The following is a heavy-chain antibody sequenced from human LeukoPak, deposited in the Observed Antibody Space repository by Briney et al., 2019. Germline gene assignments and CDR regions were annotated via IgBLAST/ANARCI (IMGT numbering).Heavy chain of an antibody. J-gene: IGHJ6*04. V-gene: IGHV3-30*18. CDR1: GFTFSSYG. D-gene: IGHD2-2*01. CDR3: AKDSYPIYYYYGMDV. CDR2: ISYDGSNK. Sequence: PGRSLRLSCAASGFTFSSYGMHWVHQAPGKGLEWVAVISYDGSNKYYADSVKGRFTISRDNSKNTLYLQMNSLRAEDTAVYYCAKDSYPIYYYYGMDVWGKGTTVTVSS.